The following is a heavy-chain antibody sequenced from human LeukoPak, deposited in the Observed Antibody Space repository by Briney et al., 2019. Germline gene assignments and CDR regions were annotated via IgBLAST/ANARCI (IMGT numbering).Heavy chain of an antibody. CDR3: ARPRSGYCSGGSCQEVGAFDI. J-gene: IGHJ3*02. V-gene: IGHV1-69*13. Sequence: ASVRVSCKASGGTFSSYAISWVRQAPGQGLEWMGGIIPIFGTANYAQKFQGRVTITADESTSTAYMELSSLRSEDTAVYYCARPRSGYCSGGSCQEVGAFDIWGQGTTVTVSS. D-gene: IGHD2-15*01. CDR1: GGTFSSYA. CDR2: IIPIFGTA.